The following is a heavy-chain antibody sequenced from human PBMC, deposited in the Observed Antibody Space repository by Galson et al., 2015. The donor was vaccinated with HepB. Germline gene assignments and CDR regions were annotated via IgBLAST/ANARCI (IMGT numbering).Heavy chain of an antibody. CDR2: ASYDGSNN. CDR3: ARGGDDIWSGHFDY. D-gene: IGHD3-3*01. V-gene: IGHV3-30-3*01. Sequence: SLRLSCAASGFTFSAYPMHWVRQTPGRGLEWVAVASYDGSNNYYADSVKGRFTISGDNSKNTLHLQMNGLRTEDTAVYYCARGGDDIWSGHFDYWGQGTLVTVSS. CDR1: GFTFSAYP. J-gene: IGHJ4*02.